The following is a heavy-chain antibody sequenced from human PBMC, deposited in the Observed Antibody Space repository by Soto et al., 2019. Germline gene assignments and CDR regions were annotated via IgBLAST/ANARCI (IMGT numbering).Heavy chain of an antibody. CDR3: AKGHYYGSGSYYRPLDY. CDR2: ISWNSGSI. D-gene: IGHD3-10*01. V-gene: IGHV3-9*01. Sequence: DVQLVESGGGLVQPGRSLRLSCAASGFTFDDYAMHWVRQAPGKGLEWVSGISWNSGSIGYADSVKGRFTISRDNAKNSLYLQMNSLRAEDTALYYCAKGHYYGSGSYYRPLDYWGQGTLVTVSS. J-gene: IGHJ4*02. CDR1: GFTFDDYA.